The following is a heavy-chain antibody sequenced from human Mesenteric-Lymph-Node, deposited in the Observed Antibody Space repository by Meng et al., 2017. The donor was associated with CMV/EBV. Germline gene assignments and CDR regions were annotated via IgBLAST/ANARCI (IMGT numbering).Heavy chain of an antibody. V-gene: IGHV4-34*01. D-gene: IGHD3-3*01. CDR1: GGSFSGYY. CDR2: INHSGST. J-gene: IGHJ6*02. Sequence: SQTLSLTCAVYGGSFSGYYWSWIRQPPGKGLEWIGEINHSGSTNYNPSLKSRVTLSVDTSKNQFSLKLSSVTAADTAVYYCARGYYDLWSGYPQLTYYCYGMDVWGQGTTVTVSS. CDR3: ARGYYDLWSGYPQLTYYCYGMDV.